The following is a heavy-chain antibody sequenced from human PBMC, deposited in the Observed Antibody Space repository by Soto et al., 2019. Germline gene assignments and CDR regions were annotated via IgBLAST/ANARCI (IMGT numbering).Heavy chain of an antibody. CDR2: IKPDGSET. CDR1: GLTFSGHW. CDR3: TSRPSGMTYHAVFDF. J-gene: IGHJ4*02. Sequence: GGSLRLSCAASGLTFSGHWMTWVRQTPGEGLQWVAAIKPDGSETFYVDSVKGRFTISRDNARNSLFLQMDSLRAEDTAVYFCTSRPSGMTYHAVFDFWGQGTLVTVSS. V-gene: IGHV3-7*03. D-gene: IGHD2-21*02.